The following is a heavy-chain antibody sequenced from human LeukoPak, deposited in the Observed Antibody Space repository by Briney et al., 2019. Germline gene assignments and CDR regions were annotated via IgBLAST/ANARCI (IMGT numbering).Heavy chain of an antibody. CDR3: ARYCGGDCYSYYFDY. V-gene: IGHV4-61*02. D-gene: IGHD2-21*02. CDR1: GGSINSGSYY. J-gene: IGHJ4*02. CDR2: IYTSGST. Sequence: SQTLSLTCTVSGGSINSGSYYWSWIRQPAGKGLEWIGRIYTSGSTNYNPSLKSRVTISVDTPKNQFSLKLSSVTAADTAVYYCARYCGGDCYSYYFDYWGQGTLVTVSS.